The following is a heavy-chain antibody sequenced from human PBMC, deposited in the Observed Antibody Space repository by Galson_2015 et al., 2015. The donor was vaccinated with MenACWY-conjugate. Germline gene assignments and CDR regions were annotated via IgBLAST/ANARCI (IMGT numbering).Heavy chain of an antibody. V-gene: IGHV4-39*07. CDR3: ARDGGYGSGTYHFDY. CDR2: LYYSGRT. Sequence: KGLEWIGSLYYSGRTSYNPSLKSRLTISVDPSKNQFSLQLTSVTAAVTAVYYCARDGGYGSGTYHFDYWGQGTLVTVSS. J-gene: IGHJ4*02. D-gene: IGHD3-10*01.